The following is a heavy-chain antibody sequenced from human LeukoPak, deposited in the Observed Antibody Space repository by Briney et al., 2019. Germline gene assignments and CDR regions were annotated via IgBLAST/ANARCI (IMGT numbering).Heavy chain of an antibody. Sequence: SETLSLTCTVSGGSISSYYWNWIRQPAGRGLEWIGRIYTSGSTNYNPSLKSRVTISVDTSKNQLSLKLNSVTAADTAVYYCARDDRSIGHALEIWGQGTMVTVSS. CDR1: GGSISSYY. CDR2: IYTSGST. CDR3: ARDDRSIGHALEI. J-gene: IGHJ3*02. V-gene: IGHV4-4*07. D-gene: IGHD3-16*01.